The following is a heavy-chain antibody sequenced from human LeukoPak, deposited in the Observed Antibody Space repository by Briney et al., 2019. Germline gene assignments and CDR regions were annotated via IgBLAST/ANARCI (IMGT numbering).Heavy chain of an antibody. D-gene: IGHD6-19*01. CDR1: GYTFTGYY. Sequence: ASVKVSCKASGYTFTGYYMHWVRQAPGQGLEWMGWINPNSGGTNSAQNFQGRVTMTRDTSISTAYMELSRLSSDDTAVYYCARQTRIGSGWPWGYWGQGTLVTVSS. CDR2: INPNSGGT. V-gene: IGHV1-2*02. CDR3: ARQTRIGSGWPWGY. J-gene: IGHJ4*02.